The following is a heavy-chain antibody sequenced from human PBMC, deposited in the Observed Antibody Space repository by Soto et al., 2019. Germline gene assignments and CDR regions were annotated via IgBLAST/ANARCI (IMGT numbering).Heavy chain of an antibody. J-gene: IGHJ4*02. CDR3: ARDFSVVVVAPGY. V-gene: IGHV1-3*01. CDR2: INAGNSDT. Sequence: ASVKVSCKSSGYTFTSYAMHCVRQAPGQRLEWMGWINAGNSDTKYSQKFQGRVTITSDTSASTAYMELSSLRSEDTAVYYCARDFSVVVVAPGYWGQGTLVTVSS. D-gene: IGHD2-15*01. CDR1: GYTFTSYA.